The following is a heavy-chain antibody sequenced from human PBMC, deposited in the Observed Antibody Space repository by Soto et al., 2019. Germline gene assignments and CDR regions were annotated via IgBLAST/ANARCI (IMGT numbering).Heavy chain of an antibody. CDR3: ATEAKNYYDSSGYYGSVEPFDY. J-gene: IGHJ4*02. D-gene: IGHD3-22*01. V-gene: IGHV1-24*01. CDR1: GYTLTELS. CDR2: FDPEDGET. Sequence: QVQLVQSGAEVKKPGASVKVSCKVSGYTLTELSMHWVRQAPGKGLEWMGGFDPEDGETIYAQKFQGRVTMTEDTSTDTAYMELSSLRSEDTAVYYCATEAKNYYDSSGYYGSVEPFDYWGQGTLVTVSS.